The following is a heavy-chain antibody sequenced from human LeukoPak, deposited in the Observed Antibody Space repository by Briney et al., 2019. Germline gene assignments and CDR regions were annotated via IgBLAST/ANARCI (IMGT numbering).Heavy chain of an antibody. D-gene: IGHD3-22*01. J-gene: IGHJ3*02. V-gene: IGHV5-51*03. CDR1: GYSFTSYW. CDR2: IYPGDSDT. CDR3: ARPLDYYDSSGYYGAFDI. Sequence: GESLKISCKGSGYSFTSYWIGWVRQMPGKGLEWMGIIYPGDSDTRYSPSFQGQVTISADKSISTAYLQWSSLKDSDTAMYYCARPLDYYDSSGYYGAFDIWGQGTMVTVSS.